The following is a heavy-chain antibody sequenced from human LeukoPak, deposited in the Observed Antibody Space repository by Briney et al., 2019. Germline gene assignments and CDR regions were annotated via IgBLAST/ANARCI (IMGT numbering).Heavy chain of an antibody. D-gene: IGHD5-12*01. J-gene: IGHJ4*02. CDR2: IYPGDSDT. CDR3: ARLLESGATITLDY. Sequence: GESLQISCKGSGYIFTSYWIGWVRPLPGKGLEWMGIIYPGDSDTRYSPSFQGQVTISADKSTSTAYLQWSSLKASDTAMYYCARLLESGATITLDYWGQGTLVTVSS. CDR1: GYIFTSYW. V-gene: IGHV5-51*01.